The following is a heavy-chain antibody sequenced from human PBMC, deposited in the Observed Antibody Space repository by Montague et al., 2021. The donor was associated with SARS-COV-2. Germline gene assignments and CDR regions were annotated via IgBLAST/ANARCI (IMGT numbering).Heavy chain of an antibody. V-gene: IGHV3-48*03. CDR3: AREGVGLDYYDSSGYNDY. Sequence: SLRLSCAASGFTFSSYEMNLVRQAPGKGLEWVSYISSSCSTIYXXXSXXXRFXISRDNAKNSLYLQLNSLRAEDTAVYYCAREGVGLDYYDSSGYNDYWGQGTLVTVSS. CDR2: ISSSCSTI. J-gene: IGHJ4*02. D-gene: IGHD3-22*01. CDR1: GFTFSSYE.